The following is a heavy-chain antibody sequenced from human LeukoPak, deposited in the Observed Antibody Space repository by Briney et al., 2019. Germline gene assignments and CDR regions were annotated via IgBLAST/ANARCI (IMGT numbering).Heavy chain of an antibody. J-gene: IGHJ4*02. V-gene: IGHV3-23*01. CDR3: SKSGSGWRGSTYYFDY. CDR1: GFIFSTFA. Sequence: GGSLRLSCAASGFIFSTFAMGWVRQALGGGLVWVSTINGSGATTYYAASVKGRFTISRDKSKNTLNLQMNSMRAEDTAIYFCSKSGSGWRGSTYYFDYWGQGTLVTVSS. D-gene: IGHD6-25*01. CDR2: INGSGATT.